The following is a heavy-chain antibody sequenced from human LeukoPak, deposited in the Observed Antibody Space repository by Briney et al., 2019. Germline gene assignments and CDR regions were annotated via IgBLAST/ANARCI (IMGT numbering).Heavy chain of an antibody. J-gene: IGHJ5*02. V-gene: IGHV4-30-4*08. D-gene: IGHD6-13*01. CDR1: GGSISSGDYY. CDR2: TYYSGST. Sequence: PSETLSLTCTVSGGSISSGDYYWSWIRQPPGKGLEWIGYTYYSGSTYYNPSLKSRVTISVDTSKNQFSLKLSSVTAADTAVYYCAREVGYSSSFQPRGFDPWGQGTLVTVSS. CDR3: AREVGYSSSFQPRGFDP.